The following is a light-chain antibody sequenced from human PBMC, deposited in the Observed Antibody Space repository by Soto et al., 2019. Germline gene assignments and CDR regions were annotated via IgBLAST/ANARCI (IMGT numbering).Light chain of an antibody. CDR3: QRGDNWHLT. V-gene: IGKV3-15*01. Sequence: EIVMTQSPATLSLSPGERAALSCRASQSINSELAWYQQKPGQPPRLLIYGASTRATGVPASFTGSESGSEFALTISGLQSEDFAVYSCQRGDNWHLTVGQGTRLEI. CDR1: QSINSE. J-gene: IGKJ2*01. CDR2: GAS.